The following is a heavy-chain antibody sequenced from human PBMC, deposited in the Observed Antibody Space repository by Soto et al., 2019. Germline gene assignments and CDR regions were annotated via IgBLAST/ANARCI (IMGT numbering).Heavy chain of an antibody. V-gene: IGHV4-30-4*01. D-gene: IGHD3-22*01. CDR2: IYYSGST. CDR3: ARDRVPYYDSSGYYSYYFDY. J-gene: IGHJ4*02. Sequence: PSETLSLTCTVSGGSISSGDYYWSWIRQPPGKGLEWIGYIYYSGSTYYNPSLKSRVTISVDTSKNQFSLKLSSVTAADTAVYYCARDRVPYYDSSGYYSYYFDYWGQGTLVTVSS. CDR1: GGSISSGDYY.